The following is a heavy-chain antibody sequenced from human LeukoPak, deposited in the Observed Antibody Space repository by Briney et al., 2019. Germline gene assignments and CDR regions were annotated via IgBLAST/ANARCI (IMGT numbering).Heavy chain of an antibody. Sequence: SVKVSCKASGGTFSSYAISWVRQAPGQGLEWMGGIIPISGTANYAQKFQGRVTITADESTSTAYMELSSLRSEDTAVYYCARRVAVAGTRYYFDYWGQGTLVTVSS. CDR3: ARRVAVAGTRYYFDY. V-gene: IGHV1-69*13. CDR1: GGTFSSYA. D-gene: IGHD6-19*01. CDR2: IIPISGTA. J-gene: IGHJ4*02.